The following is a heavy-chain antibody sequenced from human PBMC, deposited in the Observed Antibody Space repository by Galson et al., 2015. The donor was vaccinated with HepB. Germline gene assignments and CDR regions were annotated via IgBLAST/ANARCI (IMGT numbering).Heavy chain of an antibody. CDR2: IGTAGDT. CDR3: VRSHTRGWFDP. Sequence: SLRLSCAASGFTFSSYDMHWVRQATGKGLEWVSAIGTAGDTYYPGSVKGRFTISRENAKNSLYLQMNSLRAGDTAVYYCVRSHTRGWFDPWGQGTLVTVSS. CDR1: GFTFSSYD. V-gene: IGHV3-13*01. J-gene: IGHJ5*02. D-gene: IGHD3-10*01.